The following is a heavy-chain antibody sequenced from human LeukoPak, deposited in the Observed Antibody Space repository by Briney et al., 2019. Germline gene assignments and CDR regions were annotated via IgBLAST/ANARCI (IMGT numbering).Heavy chain of an antibody. CDR2: ISGSGGDT. V-gene: IGHV3-23*01. D-gene: IGHD4-23*01. CDR1: GFTFSSCA. J-gene: IGHJ4*02. CDR3: AKVGYGGSSSRYLEC. Sequence: AGGSLRLSCAASGFTFSSCAMTWVRQAPGKGLEWVSAISGSGGDTYYADSVKGRFTISRDNSKNTLYLQMISLRAEDTAIYYCAKVGYGGSSSRYLECWGQGTPVTVSS.